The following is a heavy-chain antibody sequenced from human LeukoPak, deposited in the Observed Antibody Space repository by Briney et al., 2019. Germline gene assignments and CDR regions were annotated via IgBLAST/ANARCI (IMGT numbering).Heavy chain of an antibody. V-gene: IGHV4-59*01. D-gene: IGHD1/OR15-1a*01. CDR2: IYYSGST. CDR1: GVSFSSYY. Sequence: SETLSLTCTVSGVSFSSYYWSWIRQPPGKGLEWIGYIYYSGSTNYNPSLKSRVTISVDTSKNQFSLRLSSVTAADTAVYYCAKKQQSSGMASDIWGQGTMVTVSS. J-gene: IGHJ3*02. CDR3: AKKQQSSGMASDI.